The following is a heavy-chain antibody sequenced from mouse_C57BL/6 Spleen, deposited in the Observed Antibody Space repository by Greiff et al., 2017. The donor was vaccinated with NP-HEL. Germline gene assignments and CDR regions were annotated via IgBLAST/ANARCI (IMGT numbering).Heavy chain of an antibody. CDR3: ASWGDYDEGGYYFDY. CDR1: GYAFSSSW. Sequence: QVQLQQSGPELVKPGASVKISCKASGYAFSSSWMNWVKQRPGKGLEWIGRIYPGDGDTNYNGKFKGKATLTADKSSSTAYMQLSSLTSEDSAVYFCASWGDYDEGGYYFDYWGQGTTLTVSS. D-gene: IGHD2-4*01. J-gene: IGHJ2*01. CDR2: IYPGDGDT. V-gene: IGHV1-82*01.